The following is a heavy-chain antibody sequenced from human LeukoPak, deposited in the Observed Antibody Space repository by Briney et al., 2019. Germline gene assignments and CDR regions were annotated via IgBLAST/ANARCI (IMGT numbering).Heavy chain of an antibody. J-gene: IGHJ4*02. Sequence: PGGSLRLSCAASGFTFSSYGMHWVRQAPGKGLEWVAVISYDGSNKYYADSVKGRFTISRDNSQNTLYLQMNSLRAEDTAMYYCAKDRDTYGAQYYFDYWGQGALVTVSS. V-gene: IGHV3-30*18. CDR1: GFTFSSYG. CDR2: ISYDGSNK. D-gene: IGHD4-17*01. CDR3: AKDRDTYGAQYYFDY.